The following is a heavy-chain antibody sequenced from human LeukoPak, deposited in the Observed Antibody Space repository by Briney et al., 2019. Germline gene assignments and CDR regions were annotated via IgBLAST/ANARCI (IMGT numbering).Heavy chain of an antibody. CDR3: AKGSDYYGSVTSKKTD. V-gene: IGHV3-23*01. Sequence: PGGSLRLPCSAAGFTFSNYAMHWVRQAPGKGLEWVSVISGGSGNIYYVDSVRGRFTISRDNSKNTLYVQMTSLRAEDTAIYYCAKGSDYYGSVTSKKTDWGQGTLVTVSS. CDR2: ISGGSGNI. CDR1: GFTFSNYA. J-gene: IGHJ4*02. D-gene: IGHD3-10*01.